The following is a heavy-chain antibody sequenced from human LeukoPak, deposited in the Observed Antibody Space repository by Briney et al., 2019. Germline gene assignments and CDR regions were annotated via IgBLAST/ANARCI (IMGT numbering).Heavy chain of an antibody. V-gene: IGHV3-66*01. Sequence: PGGSLRLSCAASGFTVSSNYMSWVRQAPGKGLEWVSVIYSGGSTYYADSVKGRFTISRDNSKNTLYLQMNSLRAEDTAVYYCATRIAVAGSDLYGMDVWDQGTTVTVSS. CDR2: IYSGGST. CDR1: GFTVSSNY. D-gene: IGHD6-19*01. J-gene: IGHJ6*02. CDR3: ATRIAVAGSDLYGMDV.